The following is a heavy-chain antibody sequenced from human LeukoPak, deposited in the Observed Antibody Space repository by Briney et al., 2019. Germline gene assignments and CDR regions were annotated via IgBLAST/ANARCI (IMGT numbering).Heavy chain of an antibody. J-gene: IGHJ4*02. V-gene: IGHV4-39*07. CDR2: IYYSGST. D-gene: IGHD5-12*01. CDR3: AGRGYSGYDTVDY. CDR1: GGSISSSSYY. Sequence: SETLSLTCTVSGGSISSSSYYWGWIRQPPGKGLEWIGSIYYSGSTYYNPSLKSRVTISVDTSKNQFSLKLSSVTAADTAVYYCAGRGYSGYDTVDYWGQGTLVTVSS.